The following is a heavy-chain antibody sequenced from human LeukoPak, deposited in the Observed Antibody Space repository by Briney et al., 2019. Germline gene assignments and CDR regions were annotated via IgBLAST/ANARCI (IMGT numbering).Heavy chain of an antibody. CDR3: ARGYIAAAGTSYYYGMDV. Sequence: QSQTLSLTCAISGDSVSSNSAAWNWIRQSPSRGLEWLGRTYYRSKWYNDYAVSVKSRITINPDTSKNQFSLQLNSVTPEDTAVYYCARGYIAAAGTSYYYGMDVWGQGTTVTVSS. J-gene: IGHJ6*02. V-gene: IGHV6-1*01. D-gene: IGHD6-13*01. CDR1: GDSVSSNSAA. CDR2: TYYRSKWYN.